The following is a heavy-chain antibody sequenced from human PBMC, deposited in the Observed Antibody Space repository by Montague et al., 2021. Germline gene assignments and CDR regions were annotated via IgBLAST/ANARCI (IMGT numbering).Heavy chain of an antibody. CDR1: SGSIFHAH. D-gene: IGHD3-10*01. V-gene: IGHV4-59*08. CDR2: MFSSCTT. J-gene: IGHJ5*02. Sequence: SQTLSLTCTVSSGSIFHAHWSWVRQPPGKGLEWLGSMFSSCTTSNNPSLKSRVTMSIDTSTNQFSLTLISVTAADTAVYYCARHDYYVLGNSYKEFDAWGQGILVTVSS. CDR3: ARHDYYVLGNSYKEFDA.